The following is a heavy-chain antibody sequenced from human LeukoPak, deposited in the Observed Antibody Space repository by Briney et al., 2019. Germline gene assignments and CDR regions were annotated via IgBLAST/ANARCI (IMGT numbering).Heavy chain of an antibody. D-gene: IGHD1-26*01. CDR3: ATNSGTPPRYMNV. V-gene: IGHV3-33*01. CDR2: IWYDGSNE. Sequence: GGSLRLSCAASGLTFRNYGMHWVRQAPGKGLEWVAVIWYDGSNEGYADYVKGRFTISRDNSKNMLYLQMNSLRDEDTAVYYCATNSGTPPRYMNVWGKGTTVSVSS. J-gene: IGHJ6*03. CDR1: GLTFRNYG.